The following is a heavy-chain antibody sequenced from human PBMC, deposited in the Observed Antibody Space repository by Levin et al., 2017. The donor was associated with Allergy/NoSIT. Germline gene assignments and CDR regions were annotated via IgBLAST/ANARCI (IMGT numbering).Heavy chain of an antibody. D-gene: IGHD2-2*01. J-gene: IGHJ3*02. V-gene: IGHV1-69*04. CDR3: ARDLEDCSSTSCQHPDAFDI. Sequence: SVKVSCKASGGTFSSYAISWVRQAPGQGLEWMGRIIPILGIANYAQKFQGRVTITADKSTSTAYMELSSLRSEDTAVYYCARDLEDCSSTSCQHPDAFDIWGQGTMVTVSS. CDR1: GGTFSSYA. CDR2: IIPILGIA.